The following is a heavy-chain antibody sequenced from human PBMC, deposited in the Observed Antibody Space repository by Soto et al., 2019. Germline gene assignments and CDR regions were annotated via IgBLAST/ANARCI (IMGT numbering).Heavy chain of an antibody. V-gene: IGHV3-23*01. CDR1: GFTFSNYA. Sequence: EVQLLESGGGLVQPGGSLRLSCAASGFTFSNYAMTWVRRAPGKGLEWVSVINIGGDRAYHADSVKGRFTISRDNSKNTVYLQMNSLRVDDTAVYYCGKDAPPYSTGWEVDYWGQGTQVTVSS. CDR3: GKDAPPYSTGWEVDY. CDR2: INIGGDRA. D-gene: IGHD6-19*01. J-gene: IGHJ4*02.